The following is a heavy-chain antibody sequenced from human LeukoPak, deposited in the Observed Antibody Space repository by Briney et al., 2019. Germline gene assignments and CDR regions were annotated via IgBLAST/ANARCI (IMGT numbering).Heavy chain of an antibody. CDR3: AGRVGATIWTGMEF. CDR1: VDSTGIGTFY. D-gene: IGHD1-26*01. J-gene: IGHJ4*02. CDR2: IQYSGNT. Sequence: SETLSLTCLLPVDSTGIGTFYWGWVRHPPGRGLEWIGSIQYSGNTYYNPCLKSPVTISVDTSKNQFSLNLTTVTAADTAVYYCAGRVGATIWTGMEFWGQGILATVSS. V-gene: IGHV4-39*01.